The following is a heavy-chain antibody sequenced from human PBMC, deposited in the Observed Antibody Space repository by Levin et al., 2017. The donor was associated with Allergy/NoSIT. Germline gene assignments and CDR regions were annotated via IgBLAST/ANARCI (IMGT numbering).Heavy chain of an antibody. J-gene: IGHJ5*02. CDR1: GFPFSPFG. CDR2: ISSDVRYK. Sequence: GESLKISCATSGFPFSPFGLVWVRQAPGKGLEWVALISSDVRYKYYADSVKGRFTISRDNSKSTLYLQMSSLRPEDTGVYYCAKGPMDTWGQGTLVTVSS. CDR3: AKGPMDT. D-gene: IGHD2-2*03. V-gene: IGHV3-30*18.